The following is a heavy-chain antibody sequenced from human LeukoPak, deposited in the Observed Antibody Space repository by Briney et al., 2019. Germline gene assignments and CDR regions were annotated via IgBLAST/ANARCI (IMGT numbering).Heavy chain of an antibody. CDR2: IYSGGST. CDR3: AREGRSGSYYNY. CDR1: VFTVSSNY. Sequence: GGSLILSCAASVFTVSSNYMSWVRAARGEGLEWFSVIYSGGSTYYADSVKGRFTISRHNSKNTLYLQMNSLRAEDTAVYYCAREGRSGSYYNYWGQGTLVTVSS. J-gene: IGHJ4*02. D-gene: IGHD1-26*01. V-gene: IGHV3-53*04.